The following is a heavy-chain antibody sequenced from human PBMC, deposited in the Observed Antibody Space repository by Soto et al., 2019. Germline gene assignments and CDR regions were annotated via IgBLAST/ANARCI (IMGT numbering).Heavy chain of an antibody. V-gene: IGHV1-18*01. CDR1: GYTFTSYG. J-gene: IGHJ4*02. CDR3: ERGRCGDY. Sequence: QVHLVQSGAEVKKPGASVKVSCKASGYTFTSYGITWVRQAPGQGLEWMGWISAHNGNTDYAQKLQGRVIVTRDTPPSTAYKELRSLKSDYTAVYYCERGRCGDYWGQGALVTVSS. CDR2: ISAHNGNT.